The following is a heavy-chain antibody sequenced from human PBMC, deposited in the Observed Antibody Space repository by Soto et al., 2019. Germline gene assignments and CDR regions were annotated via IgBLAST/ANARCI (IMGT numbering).Heavy chain of an antibody. CDR2: IKQDGSEK. V-gene: IGHV3-7*01. J-gene: IGHJ6*03. D-gene: IGHD3-10*01. Sequence: TTGKGLEWVANIKQDGSEKYYVDSVKGRFTISRDNAKNSLYLQMNSLRAEDTAVYYCARVRGSGSYPKYYYYYYYMDVWGKGTTVTVSS. CDR3: ARVRGSGSYPKYYYYYYYMDV.